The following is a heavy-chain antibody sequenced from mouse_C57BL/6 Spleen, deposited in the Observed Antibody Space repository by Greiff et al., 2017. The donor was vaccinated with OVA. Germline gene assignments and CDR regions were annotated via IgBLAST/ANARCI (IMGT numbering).Heavy chain of an antibody. D-gene: IGHD2-4*01. Sequence: EVKVVESGGGLVQPGGSLKLSCAASGFTFSDYYMYWVRQTPEKRLEWVAYISNGGGSTYYPDTVKGRFTISRDNAKNTLYLQMSRLKSEDTAMYYCARQNDYDAGAWFAYWGQGTLVTVSA. V-gene: IGHV5-12*01. CDR2: ISNGGGST. CDR1: GFTFSDYY. CDR3: ARQNDYDAGAWFAY. J-gene: IGHJ3*01.